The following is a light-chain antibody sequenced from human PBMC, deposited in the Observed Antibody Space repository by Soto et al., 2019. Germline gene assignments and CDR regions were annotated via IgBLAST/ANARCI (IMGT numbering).Light chain of an antibody. CDR2: GAS. J-gene: IGKJ1*01. Sequence: IQMTHSPSSLSATVGDRVTITCRASQSISTYLNWYQQTPGKAPKVLIYGASTLQSGVPSRFSGSGSGTDFTLTISSLQPEDFATYYCQQSYSTPRTFGQGTKVDIK. CDR3: QQSYSTPRT. V-gene: IGKV1-39*01. CDR1: QSISTY.